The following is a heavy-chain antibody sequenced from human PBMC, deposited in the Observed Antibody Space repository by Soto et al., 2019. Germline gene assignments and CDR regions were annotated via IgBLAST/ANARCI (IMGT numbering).Heavy chain of an antibody. CDR3: ARRGLWFGFYGMDV. CDR2: ISAYNGNT. V-gene: IGHV1-18*01. CDR1: GGTFSSYA. Sequence: QVQLVQSGAEVKKPGSSVKVSCKASGGTFSSYAISWVRQAPGQGLEWMGGISAYNGNTNYAQKLQGRVTMTTDTSTSTAYMELRSLRSDDTAVYYCARRGLWFGFYGMDVWGQGTTVTVSS. J-gene: IGHJ6*02. D-gene: IGHD3-10*01.